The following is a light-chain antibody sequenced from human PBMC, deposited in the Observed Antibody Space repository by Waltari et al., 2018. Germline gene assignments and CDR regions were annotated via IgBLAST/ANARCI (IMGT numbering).Light chain of an antibody. CDR1: SSNIGNNA. CDR3: AAWDDSLNGWV. J-gene: IGLJ3*02. Sequence: QSVLTQPPSVSEAPRQRVTISCSGSSSNIGNNAVNWYQQLPGKAPKLLICDDDLLPAGVSDRFSGSKSGTSASLAISGLQSEDEADYYCAAWDDSLNGWVFGGGTKLTVL. V-gene: IGLV1-36*01. CDR2: DDD.